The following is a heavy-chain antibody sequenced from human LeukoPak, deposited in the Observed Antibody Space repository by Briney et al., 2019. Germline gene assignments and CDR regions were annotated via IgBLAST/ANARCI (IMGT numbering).Heavy chain of an antibody. Sequence: ASVKVYCKASGYTFTDYFMHWVRQAPGQGLEWMGWINPKSGGANYAQKFQGRVTMTRDTSITTAYMELNRLKSDDTAVYYCARTDREWEQLGWFDPWGQGTLVTVSS. CDR1: GYTFTDYF. V-gene: IGHV1-2*02. CDR2: INPKSGGA. J-gene: IGHJ5*02. D-gene: IGHD1-26*01. CDR3: ARTDREWEQLGWFDP.